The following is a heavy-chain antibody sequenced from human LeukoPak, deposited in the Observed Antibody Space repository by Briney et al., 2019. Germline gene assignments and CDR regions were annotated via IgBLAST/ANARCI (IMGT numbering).Heavy chain of an antibody. V-gene: IGHV3-53*01. D-gene: IGHD3-10*01. J-gene: IGHJ6*02. CDR2: IYSGGST. CDR3: ARVGSGGMDV. Sequence: GGSLRLSCVASGFTFSSHAMNWVRQAPGKGLEWVSVIYSGGSTYYADSVKGRFTISRDNSKNTLYLQMNSLRAEDTAVYYCARVGSGGMDVWGQGTTVTVSS. CDR1: GFTFSSHA.